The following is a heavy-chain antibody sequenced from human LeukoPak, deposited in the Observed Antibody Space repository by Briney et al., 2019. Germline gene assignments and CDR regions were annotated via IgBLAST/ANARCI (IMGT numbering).Heavy chain of an antibody. CDR1: RYSFIGHH. D-gene: IGHD2-21*01. CDR2: INPDSGGT. Sequence: ASVKVSCKTSRYSFIGHHVHWVRQAPGHGLEWLGCINPDSGGTNYAQTFQGRVAMTLDTSVSTAYLEVSRLTSDDTAVYYCARGLSQALINWFDPWGQGTLVTVSS. J-gene: IGHJ5*02. V-gene: IGHV1-2*02. CDR3: ARGLSQALINWFDP.